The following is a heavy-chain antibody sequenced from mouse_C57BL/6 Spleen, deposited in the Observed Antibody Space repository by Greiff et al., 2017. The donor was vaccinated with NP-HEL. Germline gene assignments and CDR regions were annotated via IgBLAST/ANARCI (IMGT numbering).Heavy chain of an antibody. V-gene: IGHV1-19*01. CDR3: AREDDYDYAMDY. Sequence: EVQLQQSGPVLVKPGASVKMSCKASGYTFTDYYMNWVKQSHGKSLEWIGVINPYNGGTSYNQKFKGKATLTVDKSSSTAYMELNSLTSEDSAVYYCAREDDYDYAMDYWGQGTSVTVSS. CDR2: INPYNGGT. CDR1: GYTFTDYY. D-gene: IGHD2-4*01. J-gene: IGHJ4*01.